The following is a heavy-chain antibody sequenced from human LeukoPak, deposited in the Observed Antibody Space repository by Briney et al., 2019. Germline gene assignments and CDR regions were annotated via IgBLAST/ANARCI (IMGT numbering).Heavy chain of an antibody. V-gene: IGHV1-18*01. J-gene: IGHJ4*02. Sequence: ASVKVSCKASGYTFSSYGISWVRQAPGQGLEWMGWISVYNGNTNYAQKAQGRVTMTTDTSTSTVYMELRSLRSDDTAVYYCARAGGVMVLDWYFDYWGQGTLVTVSS. CDR2: ISVYNGNT. CDR3: ARAGGVMVLDWYFDY. D-gene: IGHD3-16*02. CDR1: GYTFSSYG.